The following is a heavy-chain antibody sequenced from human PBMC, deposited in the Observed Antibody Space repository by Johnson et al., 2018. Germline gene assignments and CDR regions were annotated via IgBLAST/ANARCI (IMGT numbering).Heavy chain of an antibody. CDR3: ARYHGTQLWAAAFDI. Sequence: EVQLVETGGGLVQPRGSPRLSCAASGFTFSSYWMSWVRQAPGKGLEWVANIKQDGSEKYYVDSVKGRFTIYRDNAKKSLYLQMNSLRAEDTAVYWCARYHGTQLWAAAFDIWGQGTMVTVSS. D-gene: IGHD5-18*01. V-gene: IGHV3-7*01. CDR1: GFTFSSYW. CDR2: IKQDGSEK. J-gene: IGHJ3*02.